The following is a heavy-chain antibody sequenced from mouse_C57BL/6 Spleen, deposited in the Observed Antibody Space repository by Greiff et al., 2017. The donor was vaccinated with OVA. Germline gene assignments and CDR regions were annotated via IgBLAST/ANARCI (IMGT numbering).Heavy chain of an antibody. CDR1: GYTFTSYG. CDR3: ARSDHYARDY. CDR2: IYPRSGNT. J-gene: IGHJ4*01. V-gene: IGHV1-81*01. Sequence: VQLVESGAELARPGASVKLSCKASGYTFTSYGISWVKQRTGQGLEWIGEIYPRSGNTYYNEKFKGKATLTADKSSSTAYMELRSLTSEDSAVYFCARSDHYARDYGGQGTSVTVFS.